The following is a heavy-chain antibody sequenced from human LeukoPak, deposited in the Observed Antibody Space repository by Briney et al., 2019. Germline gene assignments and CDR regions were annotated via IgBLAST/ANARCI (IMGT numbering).Heavy chain of an antibody. CDR1: GGSISSYY. Sequence: KTSETLSLTCTVSGGSISSYYWSWIRQPPGKGLEWIGYIYYSGSTNYNPSLKSRVTISVDTSKNQFSLKLSSVTAADTAVYYCARAPYYGDSSNWFDPWGQGTLVTVSS. J-gene: IGHJ5*02. CDR2: IYYSGST. CDR3: ARAPYYGDSSNWFDP. V-gene: IGHV4-59*01. D-gene: IGHD4-17*01.